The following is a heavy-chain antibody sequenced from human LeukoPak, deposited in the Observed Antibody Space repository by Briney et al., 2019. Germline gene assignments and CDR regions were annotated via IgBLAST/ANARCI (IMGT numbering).Heavy chain of an antibody. CDR1: GDSISSGGYS. CDR3: ARGQKYSSSWYDYYYYYGMDV. D-gene: IGHD6-13*01. V-gene: IGHV4-30-2*01. Sequence: SETLSLTCTVSGDSISSGGYSWSWIRQPPGKGLEWIGYIYHIGYISQSGNIYQNPSLKSRVTISLDTSRNQFSLKLSSVTAADTAVYYCARGQKYSSSWYDYYYYYGMDVWGQGTTVTVSS. J-gene: IGHJ6*02. CDR2: ISQSGNI.